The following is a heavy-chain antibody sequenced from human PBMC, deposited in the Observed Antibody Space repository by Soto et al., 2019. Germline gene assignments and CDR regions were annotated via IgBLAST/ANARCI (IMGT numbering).Heavy chain of an antibody. CDR2: ISYDGSSK. J-gene: IGHJ6*02. CDR1: GFTLSSYG. D-gene: IGHD5-12*01. V-gene: IGHV3-30*18. Sequence: GSLRLSCAASGFTLSSYGMHWVRQAPGKGLEWVAVISYDGSSKYYADSVKGRFTISRDNSKNTLYLQMNSLRAEDTAVYYCAKDLDGYNYFFYYYGMDVWGQGTTVTVSS. CDR3: AKDLDGYNYFFYYYGMDV.